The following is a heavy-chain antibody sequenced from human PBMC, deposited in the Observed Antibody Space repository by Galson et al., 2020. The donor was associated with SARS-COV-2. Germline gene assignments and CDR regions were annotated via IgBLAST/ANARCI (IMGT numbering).Heavy chain of an antibody. Sequence: GESLKISCKGSGYSFNSYWIAWVRQMPGKGLEWMGGIYPGDSETRYSPSFQGQVTISADKSITTAYLQWSSLKASDTAMYYCARQGPTGYYYYGMDVWGQGTTVTVSS. V-gene: IGHV5-51*01. CDR1: GYSFNSYW. CDR2: IYPGDSET. CDR3: ARQGPTGYYYYGMDV. J-gene: IGHJ6*02.